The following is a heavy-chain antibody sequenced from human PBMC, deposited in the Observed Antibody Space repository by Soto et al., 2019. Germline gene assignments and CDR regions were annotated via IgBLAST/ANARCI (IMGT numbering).Heavy chain of an antibody. V-gene: IGHV3-21*01. CDR1: GFTFSSYR. J-gene: IGHJ4*02. CDR3: ARDNDWNYELN. CDR2: ISSSSSYI. D-gene: IGHD1-7*01. Sequence: EVQLVESGGCLVKPRGSLRLSCAASGFTFSSYRMNWVRQAPGKGLEWVSSISSSSSYIYYADSVKGRFTISRDNAKNSLYLQMNSLRAEDTAVYYCARDNDWNYELNWGQRTLVTVSS.